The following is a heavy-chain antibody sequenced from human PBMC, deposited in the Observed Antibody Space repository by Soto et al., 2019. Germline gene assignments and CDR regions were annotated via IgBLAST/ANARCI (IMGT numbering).Heavy chain of an antibody. D-gene: IGHD3-9*01. J-gene: IGHJ4*02. CDR3: ARLIMVQILTGYYYYFDY. CDR1: GGSISSSSYY. Sequence: SETLSLTCTVSGGSISSSSYYWGWIRQPPGKGLEWIGSIYYSGSTYYNPSLKSRVTISVDTSKNQFSLKLSSVTAADTAVYYCARLIMVQILTGYYYYFDYWGQGTLVTVSS. V-gene: IGHV4-39*01. CDR2: IYYSGST.